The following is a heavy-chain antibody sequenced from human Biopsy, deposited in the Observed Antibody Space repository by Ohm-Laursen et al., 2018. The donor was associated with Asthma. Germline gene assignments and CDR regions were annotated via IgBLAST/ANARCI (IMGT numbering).Heavy chain of an antibody. V-gene: IGHV4-39*01. Sequence: SLTLSLTCTVSGGSMSSSSYFWGWIRQPPGKGLEWIGSISYTGNTDIPSLRSRVTFSVDTSKNNFPLKMTYATAADTAVFYCARHWNWGSFFDYWGQGMLVTVSS. D-gene: IGHD7-27*01. CDR2: ISYTGNT. CDR1: GGSMSSSSYF. CDR3: ARHWNWGSFFDY. J-gene: IGHJ4*02.